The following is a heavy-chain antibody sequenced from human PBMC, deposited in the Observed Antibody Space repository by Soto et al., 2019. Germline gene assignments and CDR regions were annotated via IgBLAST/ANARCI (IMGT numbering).Heavy chain of an antibody. J-gene: IGHJ4*02. Sequence: VASVNVSCKASGFTIVSSAMQWVRQARGQRLEWIGWIVIGSGKTKYAQTFQERVTITRDMSTSTAYMELSRLRSDDTAVYYCAALYIGSYYGSIPLLFWGQGPLVTVS. CDR3: AALYIGSYYGSIPLLF. D-gene: IGHD1-26*01. CDR2: IVIGSGKT. CDR1: GFTIVSSA. V-gene: IGHV1-58*02.